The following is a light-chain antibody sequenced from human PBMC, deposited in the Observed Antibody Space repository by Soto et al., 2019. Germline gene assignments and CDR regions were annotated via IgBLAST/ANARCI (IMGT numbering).Light chain of an antibody. V-gene: IGLV2-14*01. J-gene: IGLJ2*01. Sequence: QSVLTQPASVSGSPGQSITISCTGTSSDVGGYNYVSWYQQHPGKAPKLMIYEVSNRPSGVSNRFSGSKSGNTASLTISGLQAEDEADYYCSSYTSSTIPVVFGGGTKHTVL. CDR3: SSYTSSTIPVV. CDR1: SSDVGGYNY. CDR2: EVS.